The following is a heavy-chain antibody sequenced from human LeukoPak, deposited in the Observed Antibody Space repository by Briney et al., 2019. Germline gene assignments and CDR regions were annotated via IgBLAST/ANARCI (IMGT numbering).Heavy chain of an antibody. CDR3: AKVPTMIVVVITGWFDP. Sequence: GGSLRLSCAASGFTFSSYAMSWVRQAPGKGLEWVSAISGSGGSIYYADSVKGRFTISRDNSKNTLYLQMNSLRAEDAAVYYCAKVPTMIVVVITGWFDPWGQGTLVTVSS. CDR1: GFTFSSYA. D-gene: IGHD3-22*01. CDR2: ISGSGGSI. V-gene: IGHV3-23*01. J-gene: IGHJ5*02.